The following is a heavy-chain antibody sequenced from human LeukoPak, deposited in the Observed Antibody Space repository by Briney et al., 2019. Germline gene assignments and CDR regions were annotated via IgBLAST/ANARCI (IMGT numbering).Heavy chain of an antibody. CDR3: AKQIGYCTTSSCYVLLDY. Sequence: PGGSLRLSCAASGVTFTSYAMSWGCHALAGGLERVSVISYNGDRTYYADSVKGRFTISRDNSKNTLYLQMTSLRAEDTAVYYCAKQIGYCTTSSCYVLLDYWGQGSLVTVSS. D-gene: IGHD2-2*03. CDR2: ISYNGDRT. CDR1: GVTFTSYA. J-gene: IGHJ4*02. V-gene: IGHV3-23*01.